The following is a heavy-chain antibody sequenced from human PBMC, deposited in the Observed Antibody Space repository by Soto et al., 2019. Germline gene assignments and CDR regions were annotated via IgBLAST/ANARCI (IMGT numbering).Heavy chain of an antibody. CDR1: GGSISSSSYY. CDR3: ARHGGQQLVDNWFDP. D-gene: IGHD6-13*01. V-gene: IGHV4-39*01. Sequence: PSETLSLTCTVSGGSISSSSYYWGWIRQPPGKGLEWIGSIYYSGSTYYNPSLKSRVTISVDTSKNQFSLKLSSVTAADTAVYYCARHGGQQLVDNWFDPWGQGTLVTVSS. J-gene: IGHJ5*02. CDR2: IYYSGST.